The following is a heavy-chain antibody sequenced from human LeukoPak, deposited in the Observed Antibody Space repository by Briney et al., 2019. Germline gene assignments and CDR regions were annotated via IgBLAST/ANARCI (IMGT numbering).Heavy chain of an antibody. CDR2: IYHSGST. D-gene: IGHD2-15*01. J-gene: IGHJ4*02. V-gene: IGHV4-30-2*01. CDR3: ARGGFAYCSGGSCYFDY. Sequence: SQTLSLTCAVSGGPISSGGYSWSWIRQPPGKGLEWIGYIYHSGSTYYNPSLKSRVTISVDRSKNQFSLKLSSVTAADTAVYYCARGGFAYCSGGSCYFDYWGQGTLVTVSS. CDR1: GGPISSGGYS.